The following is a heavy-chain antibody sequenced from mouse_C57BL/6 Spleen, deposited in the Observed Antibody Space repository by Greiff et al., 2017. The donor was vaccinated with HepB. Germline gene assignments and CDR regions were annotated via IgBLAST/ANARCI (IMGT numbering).Heavy chain of an antibody. Sequence: QVQLQQPGAELVKPGASVKMSCKASGYTFTSYWITWVKQRPGQGLEWIGDSYPGSGSTNYNEKFKSKSTLTVDTSSSTAYMQLSSLTSGDSAVYYCARNGSYAWFAYWGQGTLVTVSA. CDR3: ARNGSYAWFAY. V-gene: IGHV1-55*01. J-gene: IGHJ3*01. CDR1: GYTFTSYW. CDR2: SYPGSGST. D-gene: IGHD2-3*01.